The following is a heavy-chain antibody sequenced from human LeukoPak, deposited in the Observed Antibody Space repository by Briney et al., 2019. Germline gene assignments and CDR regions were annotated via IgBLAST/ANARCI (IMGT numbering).Heavy chain of an antibody. J-gene: IGHJ4*02. CDR3: ARDGITGTTLDY. CDR1: GGSISSSSYY. D-gene: IGHD1-20*01. CDR2: IYYSGST. V-gene: IGHV4-39*07. Sequence: SETLSLTCTASGGSISSSSYYWGWIRQPPGKGLEWIGSIYYSGSTYYNPSLKSRVTISVDTSKNQFSLKLSSVTAADTAVYYCARDGITGTTLDYWGQGTLVTVSS.